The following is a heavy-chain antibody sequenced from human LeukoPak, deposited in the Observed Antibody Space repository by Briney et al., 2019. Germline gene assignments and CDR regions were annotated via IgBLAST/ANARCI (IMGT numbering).Heavy chain of an antibody. V-gene: IGHV3-48*03. CDR2: ISSSGSDI. J-gene: IGHJ5*02. CDR1: GFTFSNYE. CDR3: AKDRSAYYSGRFDP. D-gene: IGHD3-22*01. Sequence: GGSLRLSCAAPGFTFSNYEMHWVRQAPGKGLEWVSYISSSGSDIYYADSVKGRFTISRDNSKNTLYLQMNSLRAEDTAVYFCAKDRSAYYSGRFDPWGQGTLVTVSS.